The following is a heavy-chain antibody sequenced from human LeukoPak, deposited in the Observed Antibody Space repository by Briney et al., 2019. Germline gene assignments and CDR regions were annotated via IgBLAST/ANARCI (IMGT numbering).Heavy chain of an antibody. CDR1: GYSFTTYW. Sequence: ESLKISCKGSGYSFTTYWIAWVRQMPGKGLEWMGIVYPGDSYTRYSPSFQGQVTISADKSISTAYLQWSSLRASDTAMYYCARLATAGKVNFYCYYMDVWGKGTTVTVSS. V-gene: IGHV5-51*01. CDR3: ARLATAGKVNFYCYYMDV. J-gene: IGHJ6*03. CDR2: VYPGDSYT. D-gene: IGHD6-13*01.